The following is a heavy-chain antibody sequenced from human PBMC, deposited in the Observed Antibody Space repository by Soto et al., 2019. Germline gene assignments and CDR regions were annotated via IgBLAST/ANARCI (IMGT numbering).Heavy chain of an antibody. CDR2: IYPGDADT. J-gene: IGHJ6*02. V-gene: IGHV5-51*01. Sequence: GESLKISCQGSGFSFHNNWIAWVRHMPGKGLEWMAIIYPGDADTRYSPSLQGQVTFSADKSVSSAYLQWSSLKASDTAMYYCATFTTSGAPQGGLAVWGQGTSVTVSS. D-gene: IGHD3-22*01. CDR1: GFSFHNNW. CDR3: ATFTTSGAPQGGLAV.